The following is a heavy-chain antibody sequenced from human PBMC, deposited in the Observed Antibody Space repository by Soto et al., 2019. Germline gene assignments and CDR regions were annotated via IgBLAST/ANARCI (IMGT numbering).Heavy chain of an antibody. V-gene: IGHV3-74*01. CDR3: ASSARGFLEWFRMGYYYYYMDV. Sequence: GGSLRLSCAASGFTFGSYGMHWVRQAPGKGLVWVSRINSDGSSTSYADSVKGRFTISRDNAKNTLYLQMNSLRAEDTAVYYCASSARGFLEWFRMGYYYYYMDVWGKGTTVTVSS. D-gene: IGHD3-3*01. J-gene: IGHJ6*03. CDR1: GFTFGSYG. CDR2: INSDGSST.